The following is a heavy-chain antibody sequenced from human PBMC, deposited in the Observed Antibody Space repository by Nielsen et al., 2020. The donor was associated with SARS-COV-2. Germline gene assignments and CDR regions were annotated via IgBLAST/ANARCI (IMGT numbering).Heavy chain of an antibody. J-gene: IGHJ5*02. CDR3: ARVGTYSSSWAEGWFDP. Sequence: SVKVSCKASGGTFSSYAISWVRQAPGQGLEWMGGIIPIFGTANYAQKFQGRVTITADESTSTAYMELSSLRSEDTAVYYCARVGTYSSSWAEGWFDPWGQGTPVTVSS. V-gene: IGHV1-69*13. CDR1: GGTFSSYA. D-gene: IGHD6-13*01. CDR2: IIPIFGTA.